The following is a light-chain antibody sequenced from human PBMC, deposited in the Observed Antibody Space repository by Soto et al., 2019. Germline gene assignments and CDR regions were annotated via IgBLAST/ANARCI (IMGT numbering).Light chain of an antibody. CDR2: KAS. Sequence: DIQMTHSPSTLSASVGDRVTITCRASQSISSWLAWYQQRPGKAPKLLIYKASTLESGVPSRFSGCGSGTEFTLTISSLQPDDFATYYCQQYNTYPLTFGGGTKVEIK. J-gene: IGKJ4*01. CDR1: QSISSW. V-gene: IGKV1-5*03. CDR3: QQYNTYPLT.